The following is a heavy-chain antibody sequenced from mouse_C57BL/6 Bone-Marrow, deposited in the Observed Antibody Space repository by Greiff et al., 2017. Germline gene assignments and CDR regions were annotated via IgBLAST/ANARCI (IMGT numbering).Heavy chain of an antibody. Sequence: VQLQQSGTVLARPGASVKMSCKTSGYTFTSYWMHWVKQRPGQGLEWIGAIYPGNSDTSYNQKFKGKAKLTAVTSASTAYMELSSLTNEDSAVYYGTRRGWRRLSYFDYWGQGTTLTVSS. CDR2: IYPGNSDT. D-gene: IGHD3-2*02. V-gene: IGHV1-5*01. CDR1: GYTFTSYW. J-gene: IGHJ2*01. CDR3: TRRGWRRLSYFDY.